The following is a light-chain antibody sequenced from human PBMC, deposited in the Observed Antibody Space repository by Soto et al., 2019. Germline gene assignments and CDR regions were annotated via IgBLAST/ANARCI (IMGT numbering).Light chain of an antibody. Sequence: EIVLTQSPATLSLSPGERATLSCRASQSVSSYLAWYQQKPGQAPRLLIYDASNRATGIPARFSGSGSGTDFTLSISSLEPEDFAVYYCQLRSNWSKITFGQGTRLEIK. CDR3: QLRSNWSKIT. CDR2: DAS. V-gene: IGKV3-11*01. J-gene: IGKJ5*01. CDR1: QSVSSY.